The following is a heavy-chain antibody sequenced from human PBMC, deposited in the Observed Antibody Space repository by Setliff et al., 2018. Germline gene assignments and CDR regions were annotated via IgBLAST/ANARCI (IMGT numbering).Heavy chain of an antibody. CDR2: IYHSGST. V-gene: IGHV4-34*01. D-gene: IGHD2-15*01. J-gene: IGHJ6*03. CDR3: ASQLGGYCNGGSCYSYYYYYYMDV. Sequence: SETLSLTCTVSGGSISSYYWSWIRQPPGKGLEWIGEIYHSGSTNYNPSLKSRVTMSVDTSKNQFSLKLSSVTAADTAVYYCASQLGGYCNGGSCYSYYYYYYMDVWGKGTTVTVSS. CDR1: GGSISSYY.